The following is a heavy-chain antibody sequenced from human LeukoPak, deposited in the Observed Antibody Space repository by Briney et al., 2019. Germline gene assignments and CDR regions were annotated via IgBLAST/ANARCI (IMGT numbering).Heavy chain of an antibody. V-gene: IGHV1-24*01. CDR3: ATGDTPVVPAAMPLGY. D-gene: IGHD2-2*01. CDR1: GYTLTESS. Sequence: GASVKVSCKVSGYTLTESSMHWVRQAPGKGLEWMGGFDPEDGETIYAQKFQGRVTMTEDTSTDTAYMELSSLRSEDTAVYYCATGDTPVVPAAMPLGYWGQGTLVTVSS. CDR2: FDPEDGET. J-gene: IGHJ4*02.